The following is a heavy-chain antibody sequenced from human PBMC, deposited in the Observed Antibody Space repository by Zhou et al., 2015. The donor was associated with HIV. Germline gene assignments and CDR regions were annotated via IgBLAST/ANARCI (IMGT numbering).Heavy chain of an antibody. J-gene: IGHJ6*02. Sequence: QVQLVQSGAEVKKPGSSVKVSCKASGGTFSSYAISWVRQAPGQGLEWMGGIIPIFGTANYAQKFQGRVTITADESTSTAYMELSSLRSEDTAVYYCARTGVAAAGTGYYGMDVWGQGTTVTVSS. CDR1: GGTFSSYA. V-gene: IGHV1-69*12. CDR3: ARTGVAAAGTGYYGMDV. CDR2: IIPIFGTA. D-gene: IGHD6-13*01.